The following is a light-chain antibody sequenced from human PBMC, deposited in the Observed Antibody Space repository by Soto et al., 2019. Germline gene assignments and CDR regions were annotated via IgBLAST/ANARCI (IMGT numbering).Light chain of an antibody. CDR3: CSYAGTYTYV. Sequence: QSALTQPRSVSGSPGQSVTISCTGTSSDVGGHNYASWYQQHPGKAPNLMIYDVTKRASGVPDRFSGSKSGNTASLTISGLQAEDEADYYCCSYAGTYTYVFGSGTKVTVL. J-gene: IGLJ1*01. CDR2: DVT. CDR1: SSDVGGHNY. V-gene: IGLV2-11*01.